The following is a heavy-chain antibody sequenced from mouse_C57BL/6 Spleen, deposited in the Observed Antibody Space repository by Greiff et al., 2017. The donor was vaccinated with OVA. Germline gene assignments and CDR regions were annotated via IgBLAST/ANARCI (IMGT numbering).Heavy chain of an antibody. J-gene: IGHJ1*03. D-gene: IGHD1-1*01. V-gene: IGHV1-69*01. CDR1: GYNFTSYW. CDR2: IDPSDGYT. CDR3: ARGGSSYYSYFDG. Sequence: QVQLQQPGAELVMPGASVKLSCKASGYNFTSYWMHWVKQRPEQGLEWIGEIDPSDGYTNYTQKFQGKSTLTVDKSSSTAYMQLSSLTSEDSAVYYCARGGSSYYSYFDGWGTGTTVTVSS.